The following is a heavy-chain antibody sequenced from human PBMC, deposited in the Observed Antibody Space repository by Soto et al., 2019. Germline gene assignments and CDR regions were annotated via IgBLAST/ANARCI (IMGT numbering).Heavy chain of an antibody. CDR1: GYTFPSYY. CDR3: ARLRAAGTRNYYGMDL. Sequence: ASVLFFSKASGYTFPSYYMHSVRQAPGQGLEWMGIINPSGGSTSYAQKFQGRVTMTRDTSTSTVYMELSSLRSEDTDVYYCARLRAAGTRNYYGMDLWRQGTKDTVSS. J-gene: IGHJ6*02. V-gene: IGHV1-46*01. CDR2: INPSGGST. D-gene: IGHD6-13*01.